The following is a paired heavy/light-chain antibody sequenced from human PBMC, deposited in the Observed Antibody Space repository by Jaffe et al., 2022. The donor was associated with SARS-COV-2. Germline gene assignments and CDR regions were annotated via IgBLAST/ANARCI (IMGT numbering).Heavy chain of an antibody. Sequence: QMQLVQSGPEVKKPGTSVKVSCKASGFPFSSSAVQWVRQARGQRLEWIGWIVVGSGNTNYAQKFQERVTITRDMSTSTAYMELSSLRSEDTAVYYCAADRHDSPNDYYDSSGPDHWYFDLWGRGTLVTVSS. V-gene: IGHV1-58*01. CDR1: GFPFSSSA. J-gene: IGHJ2*01. CDR3: AADRHDSPNDYYDSSGPDHWYFDL. D-gene: IGHD3-22*01. CDR2: IVVGSGNT.
Light chain of an antibody. CDR2: DAS. CDR1: QDISNY. CDR3: QQYDNLPLT. J-gene: IGKJ4*01. V-gene: IGKV1-33*01. Sequence: DIQMTQSPASLSASVGDRVTITCQASQDISNYLIWYQQKSGKAPKLLIYDASNLETGVPSRFSGSGSGTDFTFTISSLQPEDIATYYCQQYDNLPLTFGGGTKVEIK.